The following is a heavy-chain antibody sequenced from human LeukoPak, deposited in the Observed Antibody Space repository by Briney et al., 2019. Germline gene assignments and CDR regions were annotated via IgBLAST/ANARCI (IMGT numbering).Heavy chain of an antibody. Sequence: SETLSLTCTVSGGSISSSSYYWGWIRQPPGKGLEWIGSIYYSGSTYYNPSLKSRVTISVDTSKNQFSLKLSSVTAADTAVYYCATSGSYSNYALDYWGQGTLVAVSS. J-gene: IGHJ4*02. CDR1: GGSISSSSYY. CDR3: ATSGSYSNYALDY. D-gene: IGHD4-11*01. CDR2: IYYSGST. V-gene: IGHV4-39*01.